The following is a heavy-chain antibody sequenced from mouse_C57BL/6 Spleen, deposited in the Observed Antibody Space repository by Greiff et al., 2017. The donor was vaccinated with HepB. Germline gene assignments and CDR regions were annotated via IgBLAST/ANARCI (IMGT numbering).Heavy chain of an antibody. CDR2: ISYDGSN. D-gene: IGHD1-1*01. J-gene: IGHJ2*01. CDR3: ASRNYYGFLYFDY. Sequence: VQLKQSGPGLVKPSQSLSLTCSVTGYSITSGYYWNWIRQFPGNKLEWMGYISYDGSNNYNPSLKNRISITRDTSKNQFFLKLNSVTTEDTATYYCASRNYYGFLYFDYGGQCTTLTVSS. V-gene: IGHV3-6*01. CDR1: GYSITSGYY.